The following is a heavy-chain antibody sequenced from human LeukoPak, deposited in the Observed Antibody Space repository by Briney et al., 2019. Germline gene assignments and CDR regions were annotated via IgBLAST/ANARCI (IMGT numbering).Heavy chain of an antibody. CDR1: GFTFSSYA. D-gene: IGHD6-19*01. CDR2: ISYDGSNK. V-gene: IGHV3-30*04. Sequence: GGSLRLSCAASGFTFSSYAMHWVRQAPGKGLEWVAVISYDGSNKYYADSVKGRFTISRDNSKNTLYLQMNSLRAEDTAVYYCAKDGGYSSGWYGDYWGQGTLVTVSS. CDR3: AKDGGYSSGWYGDY. J-gene: IGHJ4*02.